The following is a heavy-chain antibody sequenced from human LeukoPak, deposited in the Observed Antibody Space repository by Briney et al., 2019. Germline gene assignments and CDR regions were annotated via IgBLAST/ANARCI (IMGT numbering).Heavy chain of an antibody. Sequence: PGGSLRLSCAASGFTFSSYAMSWVRQAPGKGLEWVSAISGSGGSTYYADSVKGRFTISRDNSKNTLYLQMNSLRAEDTAVYYCAKKQSEWLAAAGILRDYYYYYGMDVWGQGTTVTVSS. CDR1: GFTFSSYA. CDR3: AKKQSEWLAAAGILRDYYYYYGMDV. D-gene: IGHD6-13*01. J-gene: IGHJ6*02. V-gene: IGHV3-23*01. CDR2: ISGSGGST.